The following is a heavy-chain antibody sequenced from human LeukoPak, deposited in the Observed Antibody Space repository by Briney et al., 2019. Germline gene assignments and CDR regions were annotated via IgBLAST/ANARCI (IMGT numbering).Heavy chain of an antibody. CDR3: ARESPACGEDCYFDY. CDR1: GFTFSSYG. Sequence: GRSLRLSCAASGFTFSSYGMHWVRQAPGKGLEWVAGISYDGTNKYYADSEKGRFTISRDNSKNTLYLQMNSLRTDDTAVYYCARESPACGEDCYFDYWGQGTLVTVSS. J-gene: IGHJ4*02. CDR2: ISYDGTNK. V-gene: IGHV3-30*03. D-gene: IGHD2-21*02.